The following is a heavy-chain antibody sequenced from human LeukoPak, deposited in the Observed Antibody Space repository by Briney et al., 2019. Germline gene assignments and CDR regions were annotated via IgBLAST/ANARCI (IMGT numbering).Heavy chain of an antibody. J-gene: IGHJ5*02. D-gene: IGHD3-10*01. Sequence: GGSLRLSCAASGFTFTTYWMGWVRQAPGKGLGWVANIKQDGSEQYYVDSVKGRFTISRDNAKNSLSLQMNSLRAEDTAVYYCARPLMYYYGSETYFWFDPWGQGTLVTVSS. V-gene: IGHV3-7*01. CDR1: GFTFTTYW. CDR2: IKQDGSEQ. CDR3: ARPLMYYYGSETYFWFDP.